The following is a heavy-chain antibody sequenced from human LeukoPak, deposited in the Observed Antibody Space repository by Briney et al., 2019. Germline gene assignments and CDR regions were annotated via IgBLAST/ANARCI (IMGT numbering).Heavy chain of an antibody. J-gene: IGHJ4*02. CDR1: GLTFNTYA. CDR3: TRSGRGAFFKAYFDY. D-gene: IGHD2/OR15-2a*01. CDR2: ISYDGSKK. Sequence: PGGSLRLSCAASGLTFNTYAMHWVRQAPGKGLEWVAVISYDGSKKFYADSVKGRFTISRDKFNDMLYLQMSSLRDDDTGVYYCTRSGRGAFFKAYFDYWGQGTLVTVSS. V-gene: IGHV3-30*07.